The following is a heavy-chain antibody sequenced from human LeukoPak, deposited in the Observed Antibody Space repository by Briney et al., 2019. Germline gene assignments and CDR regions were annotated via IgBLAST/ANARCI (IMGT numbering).Heavy chain of an antibody. V-gene: IGHV3-7*01. Sequence: GGSLRLSCAASGFTFSSYWMSWVRQAPGKGLEWVANIKQDGSEKYYVDSVKGRFTISRDNAKNSLYLQMNSLRAEDTAVYFCAREGSDWNYYYYLDVWGRGTTVTISS. CDR3: AREGSDWNYYYYLDV. CDR1: GFTFSSYW. CDR2: IKQDGSEK. D-gene: IGHD6-19*01. J-gene: IGHJ6*03.